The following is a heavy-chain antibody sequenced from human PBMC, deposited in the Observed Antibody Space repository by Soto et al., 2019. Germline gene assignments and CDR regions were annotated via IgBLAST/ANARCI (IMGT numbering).Heavy chain of an antibody. D-gene: IGHD2-8*01. CDR2: IYYSGST. J-gene: IGHJ5*02. Sequence: QVQLQESGPGLVKPSQTLSLTCTVSGGSISSGGYYWSWIRQHPGKGLEWIGYIYYSGSTYYNPSLKSRVTISVDASKNQFSLKLSSVTAADTAVYYCASTGYVIMCVCSICWFDPWVQGTLVTVSS. CDR3: ASTGYVIMCVCSICWFDP. CDR1: GGSISSGGYY. V-gene: IGHV4-31*03.